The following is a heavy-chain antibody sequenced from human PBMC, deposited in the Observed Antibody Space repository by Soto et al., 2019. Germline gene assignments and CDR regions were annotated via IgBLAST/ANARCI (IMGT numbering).Heavy chain of an antibody. V-gene: IGHV4-31*03. CDR2: IYYSGST. CDR3: AREGTYYYDSSGYYRYFDL. D-gene: IGHD3-22*01. Sequence: QVQLQESGPGLVKPSQTLSLTCTVSGGSISSGGYYWSWIRQHPGKGLEWIGYIYYSGSTYYNPSPXGRVTISVDTXXNXFSXKLSSVTAADTAVYYCAREGTYYYDSSGYYRYFDLWGRGTLVTVSS. CDR1: GGSISSGGYY. J-gene: IGHJ2*01.